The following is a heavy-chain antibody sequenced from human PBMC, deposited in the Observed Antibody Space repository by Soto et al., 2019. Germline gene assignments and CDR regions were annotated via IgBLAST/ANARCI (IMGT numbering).Heavy chain of an antibody. CDR2: ISGSGGST. V-gene: IGHV3-23*01. CDR3: AKSMFEKWLENDAFDI. Sequence: PGGSLRLSCAAPGFTFSSYAMSWVRQAPGKGLEWVSAISGSGGSTYYADSVKGRFTISRDNSKNTLYLQMNSLRAEDTAVYYCAKSMFEKWLENDAFDIWGQGTMVT. CDR1: GFTFSSYA. D-gene: IGHD6-19*01. J-gene: IGHJ3*02.